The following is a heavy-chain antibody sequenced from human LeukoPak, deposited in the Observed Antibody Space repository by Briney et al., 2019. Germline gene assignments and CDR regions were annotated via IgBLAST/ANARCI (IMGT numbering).Heavy chain of an antibody. CDR1: GGSISSGNYY. D-gene: IGHD4-17*01. CDR3: ARENTVTSEAFDY. Sequence: SETLSLTCTVSGGSISSGNYYWSWIRQPAGKGLEWIGRIYTSGSTNYNPSLKSRVTISVDTSKNQFSLKLSSVTAADTAVYYCARENTVTSEAFDYWGQGTLVTVSS. J-gene: IGHJ4*02. V-gene: IGHV4-61*02. CDR2: IYTSGST.